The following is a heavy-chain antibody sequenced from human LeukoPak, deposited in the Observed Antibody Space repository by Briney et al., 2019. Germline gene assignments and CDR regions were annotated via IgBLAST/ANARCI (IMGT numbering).Heavy chain of an antibody. CDR3: ARGRYYDYVWGSYRQRYFDY. CDR2: INHSGST. Sequence: SETLSLTCAVYGGSFSGYYWSWIRQPPGKGLEWIGEINHSGSTNYNPSLKSRVTISVDTPKNQFSLKLSSVTAADTAVYYCARGRYYDYVWGSYRQRYFDYWGHGTLVTASS. CDR1: GGSFSGYY. J-gene: IGHJ4*01. D-gene: IGHD3-16*02. V-gene: IGHV4-34*01.